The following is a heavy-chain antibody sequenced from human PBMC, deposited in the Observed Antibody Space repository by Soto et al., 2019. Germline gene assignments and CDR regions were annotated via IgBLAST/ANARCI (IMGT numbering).Heavy chain of an antibody. Sequence: SETLSLTCTVSGGSISSGDYYWSWIRQPPGKGLEWIGYIYYSGSTYYNPSLKSRVTISVDTSKNQFSLKLSSVTAADTAVYYCARGILAVPAATNWFDPWGQGTLVTVSS. D-gene: IGHD2-2*01. CDR3: ARGILAVPAATNWFDP. J-gene: IGHJ5*02. V-gene: IGHV4-30-4*01. CDR1: GGSISSGDYY. CDR2: IYYSGST.